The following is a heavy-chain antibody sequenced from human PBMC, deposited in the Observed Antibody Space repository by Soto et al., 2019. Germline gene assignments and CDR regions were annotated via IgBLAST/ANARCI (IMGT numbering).Heavy chain of an antibody. Sequence: PSETLSLTCAVYGGSFSGYYWSWIRQPPGKGLEWIGEINHSGSTNYNPSLKSRVTISVDTSKNQFSLKLSSVTAADTAVYYCARVPILMTFGAVIVPLAFDYWGQGTLVTVSS. D-gene: IGHD3-16*02. CDR3: ARVPILMTFGAVIVPLAFDY. J-gene: IGHJ4*02. CDR2: INHSGST. V-gene: IGHV4-34*01. CDR1: GGSFSGYY.